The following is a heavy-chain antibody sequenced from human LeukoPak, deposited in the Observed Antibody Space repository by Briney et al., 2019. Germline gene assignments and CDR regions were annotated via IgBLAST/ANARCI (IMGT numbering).Heavy chain of an antibody. D-gene: IGHD3-3*01. Sequence: PSETLSLTCTVSGGSISSYYWSWIRQPAGKGLEWIGRIYTSGSTNYNPSLKSRVTMSVDTSKNQFSLKLSSVTAADTAVYYCARRSYYDFWSGYSDALDYWGQGTLVTVSS. CDR1: GGSISSYY. CDR2: IYTSGST. CDR3: ARRSYYDFWSGYSDALDY. V-gene: IGHV4-4*07. J-gene: IGHJ4*02.